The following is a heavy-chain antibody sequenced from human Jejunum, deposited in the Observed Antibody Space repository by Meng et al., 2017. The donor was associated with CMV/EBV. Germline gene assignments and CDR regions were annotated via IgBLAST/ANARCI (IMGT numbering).Heavy chain of an antibody. CDR3: ARGLGYNFSSAYDQNWFDP. Sequence: TYDFNWVRQATGQGLEWMGWMHPDSGNTGYTQKFQGRVTMTRDTSIGTAYMEVRSLTSEDTAVYYCARGLGYNFSSAYDQNWFDPWGQGTLVTVSS. CDR1: TYD. D-gene: IGHD3-3*01. V-gene: IGHV1-8*01. J-gene: IGHJ5*02. CDR2: MHPDSGNT.